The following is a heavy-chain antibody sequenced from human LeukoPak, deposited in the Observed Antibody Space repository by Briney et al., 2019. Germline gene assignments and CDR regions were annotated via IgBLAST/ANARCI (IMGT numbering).Heavy chain of an antibody. Sequence: GGSLRLSCAASGFTFSNYAMTWVRQAPGEGLEWVSSTAPVHYADSVKGRFTISRDDSKNTLFLQMNSLRAEDTAIYYYAKGYSSSWSSNWFDPWGQGTLVTVSS. CDR1: GFTFSNYA. CDR2: STAPV. V-gene: IGHV3-23*01. CDR3: AKGYSSSWSSNWFDP. D-gene: IGHD6-13*01. J-gene: IGHJ5*02.